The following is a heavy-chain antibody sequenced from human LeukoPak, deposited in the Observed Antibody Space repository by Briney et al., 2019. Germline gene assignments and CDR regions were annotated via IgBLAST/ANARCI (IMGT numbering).Heavy chain of an antibody. Sequence: GGSLRLSCAASGFTFSSYSMNWVRQAPGKGLEWVSSISSSSSYIYYADSVKGRFTLSRDNAKNSLYLEMNSRRAEDTAVYYCATPGSRWDEAVDIWGEGTMGTVSS. D-gene: IGHD3-10*01. CDR1: GFTFSSYS. V-gene: IGHV3-21*01. CDR2: ISSSSSYI. J-gene: IGHJ3*02. CDR3: ATPGSRWDEAVDI.